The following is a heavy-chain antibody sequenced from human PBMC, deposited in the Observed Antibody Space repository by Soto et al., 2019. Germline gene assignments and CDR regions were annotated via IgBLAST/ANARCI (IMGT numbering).Heavy chain of an antibody. Sequence: ASVKVSCKASGYTFTSYGIHWVRQAPGQRLEWMGWINAANGDTKYSPKFQGRATITRDTSASTAYMELSSLRSEDTAVYYCVRRHVSATGIDWFDPWGQGTLVTVSS. D-gene: IGHD6-13*01. CDR2: INAANGDT. CDR3: VRRHVSATGIDWFDP. V-gene: IGHV1-3*01. J-gene: IGHJ5*02. CDR1: GYTFTSYG.